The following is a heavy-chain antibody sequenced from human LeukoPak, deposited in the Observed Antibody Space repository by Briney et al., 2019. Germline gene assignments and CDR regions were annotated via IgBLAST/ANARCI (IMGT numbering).Heavy chain of an antibody. J-gene: IGHJ6*03. D-gene: IGHD5-18*01. V-gene: IGHV7-4-1*02. CDR3: ARDRSYGLWDSYYMDV. CDR1: GYSFTTYG. Sequence: ASVKVSCKASGYSFTTYGIYWVRQAPGQGLEWMGWINTDTGKPTYAQGFTGRFVPSLDTSVSTAYLQISSLKAEDTAVYYCARDRSYGLWDSYYMDVWGKGTTVTVSS. CDR2: INTDTGKP.